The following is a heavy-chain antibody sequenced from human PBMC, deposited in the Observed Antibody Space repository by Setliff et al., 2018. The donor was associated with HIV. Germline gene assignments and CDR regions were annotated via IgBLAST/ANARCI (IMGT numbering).Heavy chain of an antibody. CDR3: AREHGTSWPYFDF. CDR1: GHTFSDYD. Sequence: ASVKVSCKTSGHTFSDYDVAWVRQAPGQGLEWMGWISGYSGHTSYAQNFQGRVTMTTDTSTNTAYLELRGLRSDDTAIYYCAREHGTSWPYFDFWGQGTLVTVSS. V-gene: IGHV1-18*01. J-gene: IGHJ4*02. CDR2: ISGYSGHT.